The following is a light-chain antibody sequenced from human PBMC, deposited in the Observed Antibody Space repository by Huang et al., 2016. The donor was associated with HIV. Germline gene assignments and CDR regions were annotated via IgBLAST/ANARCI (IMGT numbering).Light chain of an antibody. CDR3: QQRRTWPPVT. CDR1: QSISNY. J-gene: IGKJ5*01. CDR2: DAS. V-gene: IGKV3-11*01. Sequence: EIVLTQSPATLSLSPGERATLSCRASQSISNYLVWYQQKPGQAPRLLFYDASNRATGIPARFSGRGSGTDFTLTISSLEPEDSAIYYCQQRRTWPPVTFGQGTRLDI.